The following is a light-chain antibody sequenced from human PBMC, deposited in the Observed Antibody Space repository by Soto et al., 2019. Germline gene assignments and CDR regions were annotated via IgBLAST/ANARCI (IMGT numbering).Light chain of an antibody. Sequence: QSALTQPASVSGSPGQSITISCTGTSSDVGSYNLVSWYQQHPGKAPKLMIYEVSKRPSGVSYHFSGSKSGNTASLTSTGLQAEDEADYYCCAYAGSSTFVVFGGGTKLTVL. J-gene: IGLJ2*01. V-gene: IGLV2-23*02. CDR1: SSDVGSYNL. CDR2: EVS. CDR3: CAYAGSSTFVV.